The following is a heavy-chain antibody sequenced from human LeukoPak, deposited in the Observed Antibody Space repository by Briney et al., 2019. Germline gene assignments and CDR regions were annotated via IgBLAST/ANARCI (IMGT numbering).Heavy chain of an antibody. D-gene: IGHD3-9*01. V-gene: IGHV3-23*01. CDR3: AKWGDYDVLTGYYVSDF. J-gene: IGHJ4*02. CDR2: ISGRSDNT. CDR1: GFIFSNYA. Sequence: GAPLRLSCAASGFIFSNYAMYWLRQAPGKGLEWVSAISGRSDNTYYADSVKGRFTLSRDSPKNTLYLQMNSLRGDDTAVYYFAKWGDYDVLTGYYVSDFWGQGTLVTVSS.